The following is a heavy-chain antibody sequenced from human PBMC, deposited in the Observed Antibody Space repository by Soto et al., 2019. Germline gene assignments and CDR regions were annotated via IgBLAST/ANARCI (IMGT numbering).Heavy chain of an antibody. CDR3: ARGRGLGYSYGYFHGMDV. V-gene: IGHV4-34*01. CDR1: GGYFIDYC. J-gene: IGHJ6*02. CDR2: INHSGST. D-gene: IGHD5-18*01. Sequence: SETMPLTWTVYGGYFIDYCWSWISKTTGKGLEWIGEINHSGSTNYNPSLKSRVTISVDTSKNQFSLKLSSVTAADTAVYYCARGRGLGYSYGYFHGMDVWGQGTTVTVSS.